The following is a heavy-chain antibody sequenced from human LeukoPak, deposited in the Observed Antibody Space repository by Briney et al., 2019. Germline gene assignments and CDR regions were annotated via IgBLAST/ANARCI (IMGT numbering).Heavy chain of an antibody. CDR2: IYYSGST. CDR1: GGSISSYY. V-gene: IGHV4-59*01. J-gene: IGHJ5*02. Sequence: SETLSLTCTVSGGSISSYYWSWIRQPPGKGLEWIGYIYYSGSTNYNPSLKSRVTISVDTSKNQFSLKLSSVTAADTVVYYCARGLNWFDPWGQGTLVTVSS. CDR3: ARGLNWFDP.